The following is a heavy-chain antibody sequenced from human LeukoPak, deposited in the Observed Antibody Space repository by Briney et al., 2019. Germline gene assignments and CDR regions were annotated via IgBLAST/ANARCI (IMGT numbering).Heavy chain of an antibody. Sequence: GGPLRLSCAAFGFGFNTLTMNWVRQAPGKRLEWVASIIGRSSFVWYADSVKGRFTISRDNAQHSVYLQLSGLRAEDTALYYCVRETGHVFDFWGQGTMVCVSS. CDR1: GFGFNTLT. CDR3: VRETGHVFDF. J-gene: IGHJ3*01. CDR2: IIGRSSFV. V-gene: IGHV3-21*01.